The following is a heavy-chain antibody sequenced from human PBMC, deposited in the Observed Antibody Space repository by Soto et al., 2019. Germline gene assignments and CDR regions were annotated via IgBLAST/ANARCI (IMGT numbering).Heavy chain of an antibody. D-gene: IGHD6-13*01. Sequence: GGSLRLSCAASGFTFSNYAMTWVRQAPGKGLEWVSGVSGSGSSIYYADSVKGRFTISRDNSKNTLYLQMNSLRAEDTAVYYCAKGRDSSSWKNWFGPWGQGTVVTVSS. CDR1: GFTFSNYA. CDR2: VSGSGSSI. CDR3: AKGRDSSSWKNWFGP. V-gene: IGHV3-23*01. J-gene: IGHJ5*02.